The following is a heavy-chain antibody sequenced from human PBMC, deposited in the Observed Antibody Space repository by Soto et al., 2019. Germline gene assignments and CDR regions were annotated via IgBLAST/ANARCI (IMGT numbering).Heavy chain of an antibody. Sequence: DVQLAESGGGLVQPGGSLRLSCAASEFIFNNYWMHWVRQAPGKGLVWVSRINKDGSGTNYADSVRGRFTISRDNAENTLFLQMNSLRVEDTAVYYCASGAYYGDIRGYWGPGTLVTVSS. CDR1: EFIFNNYW. V-gene: IGHV3-74*01. J-gene: IGHJ4*02. CDR2: INKDGSGT. CDR3: ASGAYYGDIRGY. D-gene: IGHD4-17*01.